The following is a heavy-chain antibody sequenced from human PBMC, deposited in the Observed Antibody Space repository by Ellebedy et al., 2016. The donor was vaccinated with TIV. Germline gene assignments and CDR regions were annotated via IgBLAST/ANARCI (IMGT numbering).Heavy chain of an antibody. CDR3: AKRRGSGYDSSGMDV. Sequence: GGSLRLXCAASGFTFSSYGMHWVRQAPGKGLEWVAVISYDGSNKYYADSVKGRFTISRDNSKNTLYLQMNSLRAEDTAVYYCAKRRGSGYDSSGMDVWGQGTTVTVSS. CDR1: GFTFSSYG. D-gene: IGHD5-12*01. V-gene: IGHV3-30*18. J-gene: IGHJ6*02. CDR2: ISYDGSNK.